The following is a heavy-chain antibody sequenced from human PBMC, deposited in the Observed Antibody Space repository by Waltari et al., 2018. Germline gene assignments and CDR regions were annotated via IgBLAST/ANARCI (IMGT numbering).Heavy chain of an antibody. CDR3: ARTAYYDFWSGYPYYYGMDV. J-gene: IGHJ6*02. CDR2: MNPNSGNT. V-gene: IGHV1-8*01. CDR1: GYTFTSYD. Sequence: QVQLVQSGAEVKKPGASVKVSCKASGYTFTSYDINWVRQATGQGLEWMGWMNPNSGNTGYAQKFQGRVTMTRNTSISTAYMELSSLRSEDTAVYYCARTAYYDFWSGYPYYYGMDVWGQGTTVTVSS. D-gene: IGHD3-3*01.